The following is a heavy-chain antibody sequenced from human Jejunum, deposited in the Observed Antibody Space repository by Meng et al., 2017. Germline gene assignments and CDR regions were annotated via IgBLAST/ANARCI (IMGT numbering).Heavy chain of an antibody. CDR3: ARLRNDNNYEIDY. CDR1: GGSISSYY. D-gene: IGHD5-24*01. V-gene: IGHV4-59*01. CDR2: IYYSGRT. J-gene: IGHJ4*02. Sequence: SETLSLTCTVSGGSISSYYWSWIRQPPGKELEWIGCIYYSGRTNYNPSLKSRVTISIDTSKNQFSLRLSSVTAADTAIYYCARLRNDNNYEIDYWGQGTRVTVSS.